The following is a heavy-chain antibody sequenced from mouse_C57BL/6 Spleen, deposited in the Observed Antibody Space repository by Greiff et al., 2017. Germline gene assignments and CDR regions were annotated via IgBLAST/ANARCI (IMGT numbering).Heavy chain of an antibody. CDR2: IYPGSGST. J-gene: IGHJ4*01. D-gene: IGHD2-3*01. V-gene: IGHV1-55*01. Sequence: VKLQQPGAELVKPGASVKMSCKASGYTFTSYWITWVKQRPGQGLEWIGDIYPGSGSTNYNEKFKSKATLTVDTSSSTAYMQLSSLTSEDSAVYYCAREGYDGYYDAMDYWGQGTSVTVSS. CDR1: GYTFTSYW. CDR3: AREGYDGYYDAMDY.